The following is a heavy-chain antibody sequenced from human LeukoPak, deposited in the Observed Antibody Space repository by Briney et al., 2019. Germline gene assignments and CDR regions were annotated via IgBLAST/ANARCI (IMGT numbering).Heavy chain of an antibody. J-gene: IGHJ4*02. Sequence: PGGSLRLSCAASGFSFSSYSMSWVRQAPGKGLDWVSDISGNGNTIYYADSVKGRFTISRDNSKNTLYLQMNSLRAEDTAVYYCAKDPDYDFWSGRYYFDYWGQGTLVTVSS. CDR1: GFSFSSYS. CDR3: AKDPDYDFWSGRYYFDY. V-gene: IGHV3-48*01. D-gene: IGHD3-3*01. CDR2: ISGNGNTI.